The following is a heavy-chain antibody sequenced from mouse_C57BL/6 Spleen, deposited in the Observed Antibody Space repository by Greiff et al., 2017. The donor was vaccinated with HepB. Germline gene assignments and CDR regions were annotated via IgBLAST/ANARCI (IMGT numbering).Heavy chain of an antibody. CDR1: GYTFTSYT. J-gene: IGHJ2*01. CDR2: INPSSGYT. V-gene: IGHV1-4*01. Sequence: VQLQQSGAELARPGASVKMSCKASGYTFTSYTMHWVNQRPGQGLEWIGYINPSSGYTKYNQKFKDKATLTADKSSSTAYMQLSSLTSEDYAVYYCARGVVYYFDDWGQGTTLTVSS. CDR3: ARGVVYYFDD. D-gene: IGHD1-1*02.